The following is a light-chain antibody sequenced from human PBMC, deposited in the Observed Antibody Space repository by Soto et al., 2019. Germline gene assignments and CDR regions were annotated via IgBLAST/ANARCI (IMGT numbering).Light chain of an antibody. CDR2: GAS. Sequence: EIVITQSPATLSVSPGERATLSCRASQSVSSNLAWYQQKPGQAPRLLIYGASARATGIPARFSGSGSGTEFPLTISSLQSEDFAVYYCQQYNNWPTVTFGGGTKVDIK. CDR1: QSVSSN. V-gene: IGKV3-15*01. J-gene: IGKJ4*01. CDR3: QQYNNWPTVT.